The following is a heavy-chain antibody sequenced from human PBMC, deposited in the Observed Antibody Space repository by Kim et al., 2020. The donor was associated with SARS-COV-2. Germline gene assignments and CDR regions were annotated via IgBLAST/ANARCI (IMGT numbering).Heavy chain of an antibody. CDR1: GDSISSYY. V-gene: IGHV4-59*08. J-gene: IGHJ4*02. CDR2: IFYSGST. D-gene: IGHD1-26*01. CDR3: AGHFPGSYYKRGFDY. Sequence: SETLSLTCTVSGDSISSYYWSWIRQPPGKGLEWIGYIFYSGSTNYNPSLKSRLTISVDTSKNQFSLKLSSVTAADTAIYYCAGHFPGSYYKRGFDYWGQGTLVTVSA.